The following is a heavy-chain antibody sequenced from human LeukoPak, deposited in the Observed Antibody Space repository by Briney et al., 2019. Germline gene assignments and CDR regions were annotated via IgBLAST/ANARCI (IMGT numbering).Heavy chain of an antibody. CDR1: GGSFSGYY. Sequence: SETLSLTCAVYGGSFSGYYWSWIRQPPGKGLEWIGEINHSGSTNYNPSLKSRVTISVDTSKNQFSLKLSSVTAADTAVYYCARGLITMVRGVIKDYYGMGVWGQGTTVTVSS. J-gene: IGHJ6*02. CDR2: INHSGST. V-gene: IGHV4-34*01. CDR3: ARGLITMVRGVIKDYYGMGV. D-gene: IGHD3-10*01.